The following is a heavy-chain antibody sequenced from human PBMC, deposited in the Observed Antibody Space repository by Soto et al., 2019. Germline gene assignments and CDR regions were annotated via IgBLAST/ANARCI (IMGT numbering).Heavy chain of an antibody. V-gene: IGHV3-53*04. Sequence: GGSLRLSCAASGFTVSSNYMSWVRQAPGKGLEWVSVIYSGGSTYYADSVKGRFTISRHNSKNTLYLQMNSLRAEDTAVYYCARVRSYCSSTSCGAYWFDPWGQGTLVTVSS. D-gene: IGHD2-2*01. CDR2: IYSGGST. J-gene: IGHJ5*02. CDR3: ARVRSYCSSTSCGAYWFDP. CDR1: GFTVSSNY.